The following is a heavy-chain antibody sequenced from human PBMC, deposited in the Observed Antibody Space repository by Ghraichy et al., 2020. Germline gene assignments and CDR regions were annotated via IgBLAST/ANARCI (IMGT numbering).Heavy chain of an antibody. CDR1: GFTFSSYW. CDR3: ARSRGYGSGSSDY. D-gene: IGHD3-10*01. J-gene: IGHJ4*02. Sequence: GGSLRLSCAASGFTFSSYWMNWVRQAPGKGLEWVANIKEDGSETHYVDSVKDRFTLSRDNAKNSLYLQMNSLRAEDTAVYYCARSRGYGSGSSDYWGQGTLATVSS. CDR2: IKEDGSET. V-gene: IGHV3-7*03.